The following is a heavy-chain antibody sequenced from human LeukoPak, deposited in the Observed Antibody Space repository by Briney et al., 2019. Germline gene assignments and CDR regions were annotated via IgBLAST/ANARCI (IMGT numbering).Heavy chain of an antibody. CDR1: GFTFSSYA. V-gene: IGHV3-23*01. J-gene: IGHJ4*02. D-gene: IGHD6-19*01. CDR2: ISSSGGST. CDR3: AKRRDQGSDGAFDY. Sequence: PGGSLRLSCAASGFTFSSYAMSWVRQAPGKGLEWVSAISSSGGSTHYADSVKGRFTISRDNSKNTLYLQMNSLRAEDTAVYYCAKRRDQGSDGAFDYWGQGTLVTVSS.